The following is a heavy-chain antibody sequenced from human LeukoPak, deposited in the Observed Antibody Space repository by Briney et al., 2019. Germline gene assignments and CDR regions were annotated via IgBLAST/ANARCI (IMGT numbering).Heavy chain of an antibody. Sequence: GGSLRLSCAASGFTFSSYAMSWVRQAPGKGLEWVSAISGSGGSTYYADSVKGRFTISRDNSKNTLYLQMNSLRAEDTAVYYCAKDPPYYCGSGSYYFDYGRQGTLVTVSS. D-gene: IGHD3-10*01. CDR2: ISGSGGST. CDR1: GFTFSSYA. CDR3: AKDPPYYCGSGSYYFDY. V-gene: IGHV3-23*01. J-gene: IGHJ4*02.